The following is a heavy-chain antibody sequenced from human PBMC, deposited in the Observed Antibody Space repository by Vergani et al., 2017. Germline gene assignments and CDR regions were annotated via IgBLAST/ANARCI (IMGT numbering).Heavy chain of an antibody. Sequence: EVQLVQSGAAAKKPGESLKISCKGSGYSFTSYWIGWVRQMPGKGLEWMGIIYPGDSDTRYSPSFQGQVTISADKSISTAYLQWSSLKASDTAMYYCARDSSEGYSSGWLFDYWGQGTLVTVSS. CDR3: ARDSSEGYSSGWLFDY. V-gene: IGHV5-51*01. J-gene: IGHJ4*02. D-gene: IGHD6-19*01. CDR2: IYPGDSDT. CDR1: GYSFTSYW.